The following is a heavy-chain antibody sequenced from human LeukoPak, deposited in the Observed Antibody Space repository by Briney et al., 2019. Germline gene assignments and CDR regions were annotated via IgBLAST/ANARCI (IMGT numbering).Heavy chain of an antibody. D-gene: IGHD5-12*01. V-gene: IGHV3-23*01. CDR3: APLAATTDH. CDR1: GFTLSSYA. CDR2: ISASGGGT. J-gene: IGHJ4*02. Sequence: PGGSLRLSCAASGFTLSSYAMSWVRQAPGKGLEWVSSISASGGGTYYADSVKGRFTISRDTSKNTLYLQMNSLRAEDTAVYYCAPLAATTDHWGQGTLVTVSS.